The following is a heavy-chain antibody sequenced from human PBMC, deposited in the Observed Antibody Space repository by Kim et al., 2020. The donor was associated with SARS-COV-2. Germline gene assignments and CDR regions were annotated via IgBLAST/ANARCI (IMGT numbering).Heavy chain of an antibody. CDR2: IYYSGST. CDR1: GGSISSSSYY. V-gene: IGHV4-39*01. J-gene: IGHJ3*02. D-gene: IGHD3-10*01. CDR3: ARQPVRNNPDDAFDI. Sequence: SETLSLTCTVSGGSISSSSYYWGWIRQPPGKGLEWIGSIYYSGSTYYNPSLKSRVTISVDTSKNQFSLKLSSVTAADTAVYYCARQPVRNNPDDAFDIWGQGTMVTVSS.